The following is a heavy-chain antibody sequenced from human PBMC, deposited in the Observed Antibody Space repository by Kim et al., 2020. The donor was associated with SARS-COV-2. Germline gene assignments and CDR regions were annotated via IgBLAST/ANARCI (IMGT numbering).Heavy chain of an antibody. D-gene: IGHD3-9*01. Sequence: ASVKVSCKASGYTFTSYAMHWVRQAPGQRLEWMGWINAGNGNTKYSQKFQGRVTITRDTSASTAYMELSSLRSEDTAVYYCARDTTYYDILTGYYDYGMDVWGQGTTVTVSS. V-gene: IGHV1-3*01. J-gene: IGHJ6*02. CDR3: ARDTTYYDILTGYYDYGMDV. CDR1: GYTFTSYA. CDR2: INAGNGNT.